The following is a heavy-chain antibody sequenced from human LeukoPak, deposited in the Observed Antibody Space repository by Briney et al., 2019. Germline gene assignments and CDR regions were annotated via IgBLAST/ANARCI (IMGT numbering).Heavy chain of an antibody. CDR3: ARDLVGGLWFGDLGCFDY. D-gene: IGHD3-10*01. V-gene: IGHV3-30*03. CDR2: ISDDGSKK. J-gene: IGHJ4*02. Sequence: GRSLRLSCAASGFTFSSYGMHWVRQAPGKGLEWVAVISDDGSKKYSADSVKGRFTISRDNSKNTLYLQMNSLRAEDTAVYYCARDLVGGLWFGDLGCFDYWGQGTLVTVSS. CDR1: GFTFSSYG.